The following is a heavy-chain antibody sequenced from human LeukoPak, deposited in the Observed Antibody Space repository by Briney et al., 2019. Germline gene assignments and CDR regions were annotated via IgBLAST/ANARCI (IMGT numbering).Heavy chain of an antibody. J-gene: IGHJ4*02. CDR1: GFTFSSYA. Sequence: GGSLRLSCAASGFTFSSYAMSWVGQAPGKGLEWVSAISGSGGSTYYADSVKGRFTISRDNSKNTLYLQMNSLRAEDTAVYYCARSGYYYYFDYWGQGTLVTVSS. CDR2: ISGSGGST. CDR3: ARSGYYYYFDY. V-gene: IGHV3-23*01. D-gene: IGHD3-22*01.